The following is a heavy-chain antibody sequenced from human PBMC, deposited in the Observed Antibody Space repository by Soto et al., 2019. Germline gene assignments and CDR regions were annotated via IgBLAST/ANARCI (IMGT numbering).Heavy chain of an antibody. CDR3: ARDSVVVAADYYYYGMDV. CDR2: ISAYNGNT. CDR1: GYTITSYG. J-gene: IGHJ6*02. Sequence: ASVKLSCKDSGYTITSYGISWVRQAPEQGLEWMGWISAYNGNTNYAQKLQGRVTMTTDTSTSTAYMELRSLRSDDTAVYYCARDSVVVAADYYYYGMDVWGQGTTVTVSS. D-gene: IGHD2-15*01. V-gene: IGHV1-18*01.